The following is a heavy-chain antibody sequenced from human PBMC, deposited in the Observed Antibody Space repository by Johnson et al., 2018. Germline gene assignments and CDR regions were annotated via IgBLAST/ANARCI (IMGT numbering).Heavy chain of an antibody. V-gene: IGHV1-8*01. J-gene: IGHJ5*02. D-gene: IGHD4-23*01. CDR3: ARGPDYGGNSNWFDP. CDR2: MNPNRNNA. CDR1: GYMFTNHD. Sequence: QDQLVQAGAEVKKPGASVKVSCKASGYMFTNHDIIWVRQATGQGLEWMGRMNPNRNNAGYAQKFQGRVIMTRNTSISTAYLELSSLGSEDTAVYYCARGPDYGGNSNWFDPWGQGTLVTVSS.